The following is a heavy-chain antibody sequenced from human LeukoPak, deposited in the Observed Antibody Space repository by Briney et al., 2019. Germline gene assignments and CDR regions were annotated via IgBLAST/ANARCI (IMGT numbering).Heavy chain of an antibody. D-gene: IGHD4-17*01. CDR1: GYSISSGYY. CDR3: AAYGDFSAFDI. J-gene: IGHJ3*02. CDR2: IYHSGST. V-gene: IGHV4-38-2*02. Sequence: SETLSLTCTVSGYSISSGYYWGWIRQPPGKGLEWIGSIYHSGSTYYNPSLKSRVTISVDTSKNQFSLKLSSVTAADTAVYYCAAYGDFSAFDIWGQGTMVTVSS.